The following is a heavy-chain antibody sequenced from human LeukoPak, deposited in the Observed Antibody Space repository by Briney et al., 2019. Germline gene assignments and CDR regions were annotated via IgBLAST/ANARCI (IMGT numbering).Heavy chain of an antibody. Sequence: MASETLSLTCAVYGGSFSGYYWSWIRQPPGKGLEWIGEINHSGSTNYNLSLKSRVTISVDTSKNQFSLKLSSVTAADTAVYYCARREYCSSTSCSPFGWFDPWGQGTLVTVSS. D-gene: IGHD2-2*01. CDR3: ARREYCSSTSCSPFGWFDP. V-gene: IGHV4-34*01. J-gene: IGHJ5*02. CDR2: INHSGST. CDR1: GGSFSGYY.